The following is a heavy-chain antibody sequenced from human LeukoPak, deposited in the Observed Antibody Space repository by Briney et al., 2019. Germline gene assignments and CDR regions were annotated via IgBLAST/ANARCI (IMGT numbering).Heavy chain of an antibody. J-gene: IGHJ4*02. D-gene: IGHD6-19*01. V-gene: IGHV2-5*02. Sequence: ESGPTLVKPTQTLTLTCTFSGFSLSTGGVGVGWIRQPPGKAPQWLALIDWDDNKRYTPSLKSRRTITEDTSQNQVVLTITNMDPVDTATYYCAHTPQQWLLLFDHWGQGTLVPVPS. CDR3: AHTPQQWLLLFDH. CDR2: IDWDDNK. CDR1: GFSLSTGGVG.